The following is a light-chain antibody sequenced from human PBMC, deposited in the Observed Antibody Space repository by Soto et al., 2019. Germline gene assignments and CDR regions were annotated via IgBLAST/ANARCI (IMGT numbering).Light chain of an antibody. CDR3: QSYDSSLSVV. V-gene: IGLV1-40*01. J-gene: IGLJ2*01. CDR1: SSNIGAGYD. CDR2: ANN. Sequence: QSVLTQPPSVSGAPGQRVTISCTGSSSNIGAGYDVHWYQQLPGTAPKLLIYANNHRPSGVPDRFSGSKSGTSASLAITGLQAEDEADYHCQSYDSSLSVVFGGGTKLTVL.